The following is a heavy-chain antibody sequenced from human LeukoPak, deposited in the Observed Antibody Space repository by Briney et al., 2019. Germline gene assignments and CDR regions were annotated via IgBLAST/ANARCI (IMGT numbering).Heavy chain of an antibody. D-gene: IGHD3-22*01. Sequence: GESLKISCQGSGSSFSNYWIAWVRPMPGRGLEWLGVIYPGDSNTRYSPSFQGHVTISADKSISTAFLQWNSLKASDTPIYYCASAYDSSGYYYGYWGQGTLVTVSS. CDR3: ASAYDSSGYYYGY. J-gene: IGHJ4*02. CDR2: IYPGDSNT. CDR1: GSSFSNYW. V-gene: IGHV5-51*01.